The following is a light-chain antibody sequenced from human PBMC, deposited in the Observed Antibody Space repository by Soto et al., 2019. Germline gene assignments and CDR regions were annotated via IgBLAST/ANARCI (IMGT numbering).Light chain of an antibody. CDR3: QQYNNSPT. V-gene: IGKV3D-15*01. J-gene: IGKJ1*01. Sequence: EIVMTQSPATLSVSPGERATLSCRASQSVSSNLAWYHLKPGQAPRLLIYGASTRATGIPARFSGSGSGTEFTLTISSLQSEDFAVYYCQQYNNSPTFGQGTKVEVQ. CDR1: QSVSSN. CDR2: GAS.